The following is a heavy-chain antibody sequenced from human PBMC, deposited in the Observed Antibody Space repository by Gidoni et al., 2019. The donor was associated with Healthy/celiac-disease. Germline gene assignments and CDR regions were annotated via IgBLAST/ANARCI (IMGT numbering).Heavy chain of an antibody. D-gene: IGHD3-10*01. V-gene: IGHV3-20*04. Sequence: EVQLVESGGGVVRTGGSLRLSCAASGFTFDDYGMSWVRQAPGKGLEWVSGINWNGGSTGYADSVKGRFTISRDNAKNSLYLQMNSLRAEDTALYYCARDRITMVRGVIIYYYYGMDVWGQGTTVTVSS. CDR3: ARDRITMVRGVIIYYYYGMDV. J-gene: IGHJ6*02. CDR2: INWNGGST. CDR1: GFTFDDYG.